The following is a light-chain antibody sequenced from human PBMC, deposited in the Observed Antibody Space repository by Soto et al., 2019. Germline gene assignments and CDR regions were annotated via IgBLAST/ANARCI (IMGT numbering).Light chain of an antibody. Sequence: EILLTQSPATLSLSPGERATLSFRASQSVSNYLAWSQQKPGQAPCLLIFDASNRATGIPARFSGSGSATDFTLTISSLEPEDFAVYYCQHRSIWPVSFGQGTRLEIK. V-gene: IGKV3-11*01. CDR1: QSVSNY. CDR3: QHRSIWPVS. J-gene: IGKJ5*01. CDR2: DAS.